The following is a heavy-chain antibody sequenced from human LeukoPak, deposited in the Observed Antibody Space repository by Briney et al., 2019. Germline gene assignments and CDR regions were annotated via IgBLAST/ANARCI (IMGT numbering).Heavy chain of an antibody. V-gene: IGHV3-23*01. J-gene: IGHJ3*02. CDR2: ISGSGGGT. Sequence: GGSLRLSCAASGFTFSSYAMSWVRQAPGKGLEWVSAISGSGGGTYYADSVKGRFTISRDNSKNTLYLQMNSLRAEDTAVYYCAKNRADSASITMIVVDAFDIWGQGTMVTVSS. D-gene: IGHD3-22*01. CDR1: GFTFSSYA. CDR3: AKNRADSASITMIVVDAFDI.